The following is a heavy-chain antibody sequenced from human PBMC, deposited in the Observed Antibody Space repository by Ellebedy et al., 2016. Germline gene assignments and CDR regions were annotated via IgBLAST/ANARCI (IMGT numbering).Heavy chain of an antibody. CDR1: GGSINNYY. CDR3: ARDPGGHWYLDL. CDR2: IYYSGST. V-gene: IGHV4-59*01. Sequence: SETLSLTXSVSGGSINNYYWSWIRQPPGKGLEWIGFIYYSGSTRYNPSLKSRVTISQDTPKNQISLKLTSVTAADTAVYYCARDPGGHWYLDLWGRGTLVTVSS. J-gene: IGHJ2*01. D-gene: IGHD3-10*01.